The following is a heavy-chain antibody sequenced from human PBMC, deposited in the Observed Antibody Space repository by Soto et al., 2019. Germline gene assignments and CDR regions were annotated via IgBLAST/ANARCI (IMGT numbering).Heavy chain of an antibody. D-gene: IGHD3-16*01. J-gene: IGHJ6*02. V-gene: IGHV1-18*01. CDR1: SYIFVNYG. Sequence: QVQLVQCGDEVKKPGASVKVSCKASSYIFVNYGIAWVRQAQGQGLEWMGWISPYTGNTHSATKVQGRLTMTTDTSTSTAYMDLGSLTSDDTAVYYCVMVDNYVTPTPQDVWGQGTTVTV. CDR3: VMVDNYVTPTPQDV. CDR2: ISPYTGNT.